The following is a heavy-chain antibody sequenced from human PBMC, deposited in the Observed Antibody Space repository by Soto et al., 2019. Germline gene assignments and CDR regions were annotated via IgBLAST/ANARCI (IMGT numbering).Heavy chain of an antibody. CDR3: ARQEGWLRVGWFDP. CDR1: GGSISSSSYY. CDR2: IYYSGST. D-gene: IGHD5-12*01. V-gene: IGHV4-39*01. Sequence: PSETLSLTCTVSGGSISSSSYYWGWIRQPPGKGLEWIGSIYYSGSTYYNPSLKSRVTISVDTSKNQFSLKLSSVTAADTAVYYCARQEGWLRVGWFDPWGQGTLVTVSS. J-gene: IGHJ5*02.